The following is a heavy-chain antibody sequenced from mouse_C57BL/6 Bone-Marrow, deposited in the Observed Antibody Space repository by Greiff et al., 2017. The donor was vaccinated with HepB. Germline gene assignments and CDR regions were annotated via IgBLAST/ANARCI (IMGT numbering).Heavy chain of an antibody. D-gene: IGHD3-3*01. J-gene: IGHJ2*01. V-gene: IGHV5-16*01. CDR3: ARLGYYFDY. CDR2: INYDGSST. Sequence: EVKLMESEGGLVQPGSSLKLSCTASGFTFSDYYMAWVRQVPEKGLEWVANINYDGSSTYYLDSLKSRFIISRDNAKNMLYLQMSSLKSEDTATYYCARLGYYFDYWGQGTTLTVSS. CDR1: GFTFSDYY.